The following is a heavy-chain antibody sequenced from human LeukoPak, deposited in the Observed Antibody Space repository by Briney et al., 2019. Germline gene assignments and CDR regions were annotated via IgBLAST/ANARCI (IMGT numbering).Heavy chain of an antibody. V-gene: IGHV1-2*02. Sequence: ASVKVSCKASGDTFTGYYMHWVRQAPGQGLEWMGWINPNSGGTNYAQEFQGRVTMTRDTSITTAYMDLSRLRSDDTAVYYCARTGGYCSSTSCHYYFDYWGQGTLVTVSS. CDR2: INPNSGGT. CDR3: ARTGGYCSSTSCHYYFDY. D-gene: IGHD2-2*01. J-gene: IGHJ4*02. CDR1: GDTFTGYY.